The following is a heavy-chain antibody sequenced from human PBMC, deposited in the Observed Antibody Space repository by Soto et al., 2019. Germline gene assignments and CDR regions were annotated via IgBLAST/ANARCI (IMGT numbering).Heavy chain of an antibody. CDR2: FYDSGST. V-gene: IGHV4-61*01. D-gene: IGHD5-12*01. J-gene: IGHJ6*02. Sequence: SETLSLTCTVSGGSVSSGSFYWSWTRRPPGKGLEWIGYFYDSGSTNYNPSLRSRVTMSVDTSKNQFSLKLSSVTAADTAVYYCAASAPPATNYYYAMDVWGQGTTVTVSS. CDR3: AASAPPATNYYYAMDV. CDR1: GGSVSSGSFY.